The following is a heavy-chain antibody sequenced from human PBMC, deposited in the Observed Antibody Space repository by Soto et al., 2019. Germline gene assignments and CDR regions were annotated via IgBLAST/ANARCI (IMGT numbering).Heavy chain of an antibody. J-gene: IGHJ6*02. Sequence: SETLSLTCAVYGESFSGYYWSWIRQPPGKGLEWIGEINHSGSTNYNPSLKSRVTISVDTSKNQFSLKLSSVTAADTAVYYCARAPYYDFWSGSQPYYYYGMDVWGQGTTVTVSS. D-gene: IGHD3-3*01. CDR1: GESFSGYY. CDR2: INHSGST. CDR3: ARAPYYDFWSGSQPYYYYGMDV. V-gene: IGHV4-34*01.